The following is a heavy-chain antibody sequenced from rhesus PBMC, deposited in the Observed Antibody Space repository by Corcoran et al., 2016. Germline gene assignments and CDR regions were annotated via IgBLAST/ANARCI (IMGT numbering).Heavy chain of an antibody. D-gene: IGHD1-44*02. CDR1: GFTFSSHA. J-gene: IGHJ4*01. CDR2: ISESGGIT. V-gene: IGHV3-100*02. Sequence: DVQLVESGGGLVKPGGSLRLSCVASGFTFSSHAMLWVRQAPGKVLEWVSVISESGGITSYADSVKGRFTSSRENAKNSLFLQMNSLRAEDTAVYYCASQWGGSLDYWGQGVLATVSS. CDR3: ASQWGGSLDY.